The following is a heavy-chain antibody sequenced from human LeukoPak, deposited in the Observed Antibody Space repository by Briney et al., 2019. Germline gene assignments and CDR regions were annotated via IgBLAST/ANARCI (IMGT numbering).Heavy chain of an antibody. V-gene: IGHV1-2*02. Sequence: GASVKVSCKASGYTFTGYYMHWVRQAAGRGLEWMGWINPNSGGTNYAQKFQGRVTMTRETSISTAYMELSRLRSDDTAVYYCARDRNYYDSSGYYLDIWGQGTMVTVSS. CDR2: INPNSGGT. CDR3: ARDRNYYDSSGYYLDI. J-gene: IGHJ3*02. CDR1: GYTFTGYY. D-gene: IGHD3-22*01.